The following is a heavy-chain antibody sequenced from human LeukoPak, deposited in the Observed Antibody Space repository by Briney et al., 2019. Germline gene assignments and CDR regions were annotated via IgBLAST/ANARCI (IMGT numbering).Heavy chain of an antibody. CDR1: GGSISSGGYY. D-gene: IGHD2-21*01. J-gene: IGHJ4*02. Sequence: SETLSLTCTVSGGSISSGGYYWSWIRQHPGKGLEWIGYIYYSGSTYYNPSLKSRVTISVDTSKNQFSLKLSSVTAADTAVYYCASWRGGESPHFDYWGQGTLVTVSS. CDR2: IYYSGST. CDR3: ASWRGGESPHFDY. V-gene: IGHV4-31*03.